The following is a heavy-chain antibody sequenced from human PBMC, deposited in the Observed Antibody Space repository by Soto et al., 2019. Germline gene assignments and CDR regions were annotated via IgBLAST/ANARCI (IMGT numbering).Heavy chain of an antibody. Sequence: QVQLVQSGAEVRKPGSSVKVSCKASGGTFSRHAISWVRQAPGQGLEWMGGIIPIFGTANHAQKFQGRVTIIADESRSTVYMELSSLRSEDTAMYYCARGWGYDSNDYYYAYWGQGPLVIVSS. CDR1: GGTFSRHA. CDR3: ARGWGYDSNDYYYAY. V-gene: IGHV1-69*01. D-gene: IGHD3-22*01. J-gene: IGHJ4*02. CDR2: IIPIFGTA.